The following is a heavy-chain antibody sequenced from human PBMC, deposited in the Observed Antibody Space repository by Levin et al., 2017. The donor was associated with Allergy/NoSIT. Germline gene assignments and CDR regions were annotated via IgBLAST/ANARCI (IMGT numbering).Heavy chain of an antibody. D-gene: IGHD3-22*01. CDR3: AKDPTMMVVAPGDDAFDI. CDR2: ISGSGGST. V-gene: IGHV3-23*01. CDR1: GFTFSSYA. Sequence: GGSLRLSCAASGFTFSSYAMSWVRQAPGKGLEWVSAISGSGGSTYYADSVKGRFTISRDNSKNTLYLQMNSLRAEDTAVYYCAKDPTMMVVAPGDDAFDIWGQGTMVTVSS. J-gene: IGHJ3*02.